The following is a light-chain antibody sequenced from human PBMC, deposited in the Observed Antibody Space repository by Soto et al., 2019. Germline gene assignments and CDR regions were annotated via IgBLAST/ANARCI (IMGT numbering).Light chain of an antibody. CDR2: EVI. CDR3: SSYTSSSTLL. Sequence: QSALTQPASVSGSPGQSITISCTGTISDIGGYDYVSWYQQHPGKAPKLMIYEVINRPSGISYRFSGSKSGNTASLTISGLQAEDEAHYYCSSYTSSSTLLFGGGTKLTV. J-gene: IGLJ3*02. CDR1: ISDIGGYDY. V-gene: IGLV2-14*01.